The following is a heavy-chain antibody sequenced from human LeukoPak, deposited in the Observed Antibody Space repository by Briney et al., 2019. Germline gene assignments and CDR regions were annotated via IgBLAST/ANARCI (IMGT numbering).Heavy chain of an antibody. J-gene: IGHJ4*02. CDR3: ARSGFYDY. D-gene: IGHD1-26*01. CDR1: GFTFSSYN. Sequence: GGSLRLSCAASGFTFSSYNMNWVRQAAGKGREWVSYISSSSSTIYYADSVKGRFTISRDNPKTSLYLQMNSLRAEDTAVYYCARSGFYDYWGQGTLVTLSS. CDR2: ISSSSSTI. V-gene: IGHV3-48*01.